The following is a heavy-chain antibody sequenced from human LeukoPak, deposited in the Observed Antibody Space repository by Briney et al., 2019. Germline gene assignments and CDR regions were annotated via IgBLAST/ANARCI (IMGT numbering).Heavy chain of an antibody. CDR2: ISGSGGST. CDR3: AKDLRDYYDSSGLSPFQH. D-gene: IGHD3-22*01. Sequence: PGGSLRLSCAASGFTFSSYSMNWVRQAPGKGLEWVSAISGSGGSTYYADSVKGRFTVSRDNSKNTLYLQMNSLRAEDTAVYYCAKDLRDYYDSSGLSPFQHWGQGTLVTVSS. CDR1: GFTFSSYS. V-gene: IGHV3-23*01. J-gene: IGHJ1*01.